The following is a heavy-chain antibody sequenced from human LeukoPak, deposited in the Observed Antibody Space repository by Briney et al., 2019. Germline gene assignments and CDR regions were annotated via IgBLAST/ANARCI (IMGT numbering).Heavy chain of an antibody. CDR1: GVSISSSNSY. Sequence: PSETLSLTCTVSGVSISSSNSYWGWIRQPPGKGLEWIGSIYYTGNTYYNASLKSRVTISIDTSKNQFSLKLTSVTAADTAVYYCARQTGSGLFILPGGQGTLVTVSS. CDR3: ARQTGSGLFILP. D-gene: IGHD3/OR15-3a*01. V-gene: IGHV4-39*01. J-gene: IGHJ4*02. CDR2: IYYTGNT.